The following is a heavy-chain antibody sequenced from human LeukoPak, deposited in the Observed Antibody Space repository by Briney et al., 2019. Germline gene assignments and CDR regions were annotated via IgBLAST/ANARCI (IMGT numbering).Heavy chain of an antibody. CDR1: GYSISSGYY. D-gene: IGHD1-26*01. CDR3: PRDSGSYSPEYYFDY. Sequence: SETLSLTCTVSGYSISSGYYWGWIRQPPGKGLEWIGSIYHSGSTYYNPSLKRRVTISVDTSKNQLSLKLSSVTAADTAVYYCPRDSGSYSPEYYFDYWGQGTLVTVSS. J-gene: IGHJ4*02. CDR2: IYHSGST. V-gene: IGHV4-38-2*02.